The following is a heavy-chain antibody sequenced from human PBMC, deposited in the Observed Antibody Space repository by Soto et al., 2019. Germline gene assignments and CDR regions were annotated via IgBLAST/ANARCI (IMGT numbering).Heavy chain of an antibody. CDR2: IYPGDSDT. D-gene: IGHD2-2*02. Sequence: GESLKISCKASGYSFTSYWIAWVRQMPGRGLEWMGIIYPGDSDTRYSPSFQGQVTISADKSISTAYLQWSSLKASDTAMYYCARPSKMSIPHYYGMDVWGQGTTVTVS. V-gene: IGHV5-51*01. CDR3: ARPSKMSIPHYYGMDV. CDR1: GYSFTSYW. J-gene: IGHJ6*02.